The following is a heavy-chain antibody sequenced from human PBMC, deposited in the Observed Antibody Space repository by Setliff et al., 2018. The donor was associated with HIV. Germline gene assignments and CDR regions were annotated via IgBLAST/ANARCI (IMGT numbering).Heavy chain of an antibody. J-gene: IGHJ4*02. CDR3: ARDRSYPFPYWDY. D-gene: IGHD2-8*02. CDR2: IYHSGST. Sequence: SETLSLTCAVSGGSISSNGYYWGWIRQSPGKGLEWIGSIYHSGSTYYNPSLKSRVTISVDTSKNQFSLKLSSVTAADTAVYYCARDRSYPFPYWDYWGQGTLVTVSS. V-gene: IGHV4-39*02. CDR1: GGSISSNGYY.